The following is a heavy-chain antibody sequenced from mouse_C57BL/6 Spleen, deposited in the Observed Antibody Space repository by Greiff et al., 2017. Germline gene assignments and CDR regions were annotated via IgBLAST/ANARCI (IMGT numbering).Heavy chain of an antibody. CDR1: GFTFSSYA. D-gene: IGHD2-5*01. CDR3: TRESYYSNYGGFYYFDY. CDR2: ISSGGDYI. V-gene: IGHV5-9-1*02. Sequence: EVKVEESGEGLVKPGGSLKLSCAASGFTFSSYAMSWVRQTPEKRLEWVAYISSGGDYIYYADTVKGRFTISRDNARNTLYLQMSSLKSEDTAMYYCTRESYYSNYGGFYYFDYWGQGTTLTVSS. J-gene: IGHJ2*01.